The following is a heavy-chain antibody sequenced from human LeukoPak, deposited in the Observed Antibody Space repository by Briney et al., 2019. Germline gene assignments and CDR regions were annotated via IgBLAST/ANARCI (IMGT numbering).Heavy chain of an antibody. CDR1: GYTVSSYG. J-gene: IGHJ3*02. V-gene: IGHV1-18*01. CDR2: INGDNGNT. CDR3: AREQKCLVVEAAIDAFDI. Sequence: ASVKVSCKASGYTVSSYGMSWVRQAPGQGLEWMGLINGDNGNTNYAQKLQGRVTMTTDTSTSTASIEMRSLRSDDTAVYYCAREQKCLVVEAAIDAFDIWGEGTMVIVSS. D-gene: IGHD2-2*01.